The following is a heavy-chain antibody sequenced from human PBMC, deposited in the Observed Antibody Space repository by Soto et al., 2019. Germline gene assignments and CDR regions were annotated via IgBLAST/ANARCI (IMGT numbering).Heavy chain of an antibody. CDR3: ARDATDDFWSGSNNWFDP. V-gene: IGHV3-7*03. CDR1: GFTFSDYW. J-gene: IGHJ5*02. Sequence: QAGGSLRLSCAASGFTFSDYWMTWVRQAPGKGLEWVANIKHDGSEKYYVDSVKGRFTISRDNAKNSLYLQMNSLRAEDTAVYYCARDATDDFWSGSNNWFDPWGQGTLVTVSS. CDR2: IKHDGSEK. D-gene: IGHD3-3*01.